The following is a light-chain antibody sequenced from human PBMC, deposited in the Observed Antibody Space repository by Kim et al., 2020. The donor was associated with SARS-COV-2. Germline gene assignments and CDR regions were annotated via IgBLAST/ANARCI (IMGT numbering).Light chain of an antibody. V-gene: IGLV3-1*01. CDR3: QAWDSSTWV. CDR1: KLGDKY. Sequence: VSPGQTASITCSGDKLGDKYACWYQKKPGQSPVLVIYHDSKRPSGIPERFSGSNSGNTATLTISGTQAMDEADYYCQAWDSSTWVFGGGTQLTVL. CDR2: HDS. J-gene: IGLJ3*02.